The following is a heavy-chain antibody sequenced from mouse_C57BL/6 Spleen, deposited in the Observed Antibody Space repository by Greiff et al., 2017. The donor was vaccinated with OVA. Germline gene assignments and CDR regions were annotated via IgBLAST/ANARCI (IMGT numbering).Heavy chain of an antibody. V-gene: IGHV1-55*01. Sequence: QVQLKQPGAELVKPGASVKMSCKASGYTFTSYWITWVKQRPGQGLEWIGDIYPGSGSTNYNEKFKSKATLTVDTSSSTAYMQLRSLTSEDSAVYYCASGLGREYYSIDYWGQGTSVTVSS. D-gene: IGHD3-1*01. CDR1: GYTFTSYW. CDR3: ASGLGREYYSIDY. CDR2: IYPGSGST. J-gene: IGHJ4*01.